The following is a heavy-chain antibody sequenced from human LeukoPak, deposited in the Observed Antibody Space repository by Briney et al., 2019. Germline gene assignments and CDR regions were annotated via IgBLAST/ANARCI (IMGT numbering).Heavy chain of an antibody. CDR3: AREIATLYYYDSSGYGTDAFYM. V-gene: IGHV3-64*01. D-gene: IGHD3-22*01. CDR2: ISSNGGST. CDR1: RFTFSSYA. Sequence: PGGSLRLSCAASRFTFSSYAMHWVRQAPGKGREYVSAISSNGGSTYYANSVKGRFTISRDNAKNTLYLQMGSLRAEDMAVYYCAREIATLYYYDSSGYGTDAFYMWVEGTMVTVSS. J-gene: IGHJ3*02.